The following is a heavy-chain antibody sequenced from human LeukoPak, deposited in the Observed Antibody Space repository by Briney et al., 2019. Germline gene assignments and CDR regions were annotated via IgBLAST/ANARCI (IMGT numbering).Heavy chain of an antibody. J-gene: IGHJ5*02. CDR3: AREGSSGYTNWFDP. CDR1: GGSISSYY. CDR2: ISYSGST. D-gene: IGHD3-22*01. Sequence: TETLSLTCTVSGGSISSYYWSWIRQPPGKGLEWIGYISYSGSTNYNPSLKSRVTISVDRSKNQFSLKLSSVTAADTAVYYCAREGSSGYTNWFDPWGQGTLVTVSS. V-gene: IGHV4-59*12.